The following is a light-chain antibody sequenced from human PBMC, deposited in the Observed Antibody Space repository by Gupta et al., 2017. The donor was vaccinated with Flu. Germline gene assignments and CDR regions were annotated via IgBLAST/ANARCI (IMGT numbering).Light chain of an antibody. CDR2: GAS. V-gene: IGKV3-15*01. CDR3: EQDNNSLL. CDR1: QSVSID. Sequence: SPATLSASPGERATRSCRASQSVSIDLEWYQQKPGQAPRLIIYGASHRADGIPDRFSGSGYGTEFSLTSTSLQTEDFAVYYGEQDNNSLLFGPGTTVDIK. J-gene: IGKJ3*01.